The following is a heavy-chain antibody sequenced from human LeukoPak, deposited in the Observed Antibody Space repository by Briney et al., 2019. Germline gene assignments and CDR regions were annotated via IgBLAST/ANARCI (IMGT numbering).Heavy chain of an antibody. CDR3: VTDPRRPTVTTGY. D-gene: IGHD4-17*01. J-gene: IGHJ4*02. Sequence: ASVKVSCKASGYTFTNFDINWVRQAPGQGLEWMGWMNPVSGNAGSAQKFQGRVTMTRNTSISTAYMELSSLRSEDTAVYYCVTDPRRPTVTTGYWGQGTLVTVSS. V-gene: IGHV1-8*01. CDR1: GYTFTNFD. CDR2: MNPVSGNA.